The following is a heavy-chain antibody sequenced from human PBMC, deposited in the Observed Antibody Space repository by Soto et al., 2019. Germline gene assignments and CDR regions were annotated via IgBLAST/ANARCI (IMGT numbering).Heavy chain of an antibody. CDR2: ISSSSSYI. CDR3: ARDFAVPGGGSCFDY. D-gene: IGHD2-15*01. CDR1: GFTFSSYS. J-gene: IGHJ4*02. Sequence: EVQLVESGGGLVKPGGSLRLSCAASGFTFSSYSMNWVRQAPGKGLEWVSSISSSSSYIYYAESVKGRFTISRDNAKNSLYLQMNSLRAEDTAVYYCARDFAVPGGGSCFDYWGQGTLVTVSS. V-gene: IGHV3-21*01.